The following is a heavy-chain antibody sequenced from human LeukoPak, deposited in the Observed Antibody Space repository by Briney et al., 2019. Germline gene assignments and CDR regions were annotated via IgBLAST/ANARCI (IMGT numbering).Heavy chain of an antibody. CDR2: IKEDGSER. V-gene: IGHV3-7*01. Sequence: PGGSLRLSCVASGFTFRRSWMDWVRQVPGKGLEWVANIKEDGSERYCVDSAKGRFTISRDNTKNSLYLQMDSLRVEDTAIYYCTKSLDYRGQGSLVTVSS. CDR3: TKSLDY. CDR1: GFTFRRSW. J-gene: IGHJ4*02.